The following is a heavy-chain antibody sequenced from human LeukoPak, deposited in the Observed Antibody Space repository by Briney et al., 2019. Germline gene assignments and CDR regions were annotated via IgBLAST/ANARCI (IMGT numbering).Heavy chain of an antibody. CDR3: ATAPAHYYDSSGYDY. D-gene: IGHD3-22*01. CDR1: GYTFTSYG. Sequence: ASVNVSCKASGYTFTSYGISWVRQAPGQGLEWMGWISAYNGNTNYAQKLQGRVTMTTDTSTSTAYMELRSLRSDDTAVYYCATAPAHYYDSSGYDYWGQGTLVTVSS. J-gene: IGHJ4*02. CDR2: ISAYNGNT. V-gene: IGHV1-18*01.